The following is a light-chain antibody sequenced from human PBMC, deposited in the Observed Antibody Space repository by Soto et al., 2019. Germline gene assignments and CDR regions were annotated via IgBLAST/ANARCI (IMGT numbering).Light chain of an antibody. V-gene: IGLV2-8*01. J-gene: IGLJ2*01. Sequence: QSALAQPPSASGSPGQSVTISCTGTSSDVGAYNYVYWYQQHPGKAPKLIIYDVSQRPSGVPDRFSGSKSGNTASLPVSGLQAEDEAVYYCNSFAGSAHVVFGGGTQLTVL. CDR2: DVS. CDR1: SSDVGAYNY. CDR3: NSFAGSAHVV.